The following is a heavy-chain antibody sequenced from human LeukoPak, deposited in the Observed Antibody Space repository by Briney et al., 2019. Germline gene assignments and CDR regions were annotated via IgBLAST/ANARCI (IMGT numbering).Heavy chain of an antibody. CDR3: ARATFYSSSSIAFDI. J-gene: IGHJ3*02. D-gene: IGHD6-6*01. CDR2: IYTSGST. Sequence: PSETLFLTCTVSGGSISSYYWSWIRQPAGKGLEWIGRIYTSGSTNYNPSLKSRVTMSVDTSKNQFSLKLSSVTAADTAVYYCARATFYSSSSIAFDIWGQGTMVTVSS. CDR1: GGSISSYY. V-gene: IGHV4-4*07.